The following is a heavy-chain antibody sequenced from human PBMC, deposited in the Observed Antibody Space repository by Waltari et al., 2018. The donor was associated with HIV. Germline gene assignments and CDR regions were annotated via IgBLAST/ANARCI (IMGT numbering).Heavy chain of an antibody. Sequence: EVQLVESGGGLVQPGGSLRLPCAASGFTFSSYWLTWVRQAPGKGLEWVANIKQDGSEKYYADSVKGRFTISRDNAKNSLYLQMNSLRAEDTAVYYCVSLYCSGGSCYDYWGQGTLVTVSA. D-gene: IGHD2-15*01. CDR1: GFTFSSYW. J-gene: IGHJ4*02. CDR2: IKQDGSEK. V-gene: IGHV3-7*01. CDR3: VSLYCSGGSCYDY.